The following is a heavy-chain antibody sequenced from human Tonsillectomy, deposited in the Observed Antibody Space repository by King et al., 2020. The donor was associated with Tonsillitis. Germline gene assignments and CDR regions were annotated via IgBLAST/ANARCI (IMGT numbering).Heavy chain of an antibody. J-gene: IGHJ4*02. V-gene: IGHV3-7*03. Sequence: VQLVESGGGLVQPGGSLRLSCAASGFTFSSYWMSWVRQAPGKGLEWVANIKQDGSEKYYVDSVKGRFTISRDNAKNSLYLQMNSLGAEDTAVYYCAGDEFGYDILTGYFGYFDYWGQGTLVTVSS. CDR1: GFTFSSYW. CDR2: IKQDGSEK. CDR3: AGDEFGYDILTGYFGYFDY. D-gene: IGHD3-9*01.